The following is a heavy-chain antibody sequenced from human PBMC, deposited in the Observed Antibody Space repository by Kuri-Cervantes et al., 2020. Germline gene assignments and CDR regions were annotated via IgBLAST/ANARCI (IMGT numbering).Heavy chain of an antibody. CDR1: GFTFSSYS. CDR3: ARGLGSGSYHGP. J-gene: IGHJ5*02. CDR2: ISSSSSYI. V-gene: IGHV3-21*01. D-gene: IGHD1-26*01. Sequence: GESLKISCAASGFTFSSYSMNWVRQAPGKGLEWVSSISSSSSYIYYADSVKGRFTISRDNAKNSLYLQMNSLRAEDTAVYYCARGLGSGSYHGPWGQGTLVTVSS.